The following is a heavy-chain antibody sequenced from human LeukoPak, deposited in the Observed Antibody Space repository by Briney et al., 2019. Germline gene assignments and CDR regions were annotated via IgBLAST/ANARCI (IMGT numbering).Heavy chain of an antibody. CDR2: ISAYNGNT. V-gene: IGHV1-18*01. CDR1: GYTFTSYG. J-gene: IGHJ5*02. Sequence: GASVKVSCKASGYTFTSYGISWVRQAPGQGLEWMGWISAYNGNTNYAQKLQGRVTMTEDTSTDTAYMELSSLRSEDTAVYYCATVRPPASNWFDPWGQGTLVTVSS. CDR3: ATVRPPASNWFDP.